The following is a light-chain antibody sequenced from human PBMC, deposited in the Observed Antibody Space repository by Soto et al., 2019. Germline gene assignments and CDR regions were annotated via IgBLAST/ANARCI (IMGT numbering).Light chain of an antibody. J-gene: IGKJ1*01. V-gene: IGKV1-27*01. CDR1: HVISNY. Sequence: DIQMTQSPSSLSASVGDRVTITCRASHVISNYVAGYQQKPGKVPKLLIFAASTLQSGVPSRFSGSGSGTDFTLTISSLQPEDVATYYCQKYSSAPRTFGQGTKVEIK. CDR3: QKYSSAPRT. CDR2: AAS.